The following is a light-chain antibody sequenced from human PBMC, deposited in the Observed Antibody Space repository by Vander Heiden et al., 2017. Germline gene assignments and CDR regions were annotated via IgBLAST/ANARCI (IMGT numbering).Light chain of an antibody. J-gene: IGKJ2*01. Sequence: EIVLTQSPATLSLSPGERATISCRASQSVSSYLAWYQQKPGQAPRRLIYDASNRATGIPARFSGSGSGTDFTLTISSLEPEDFAVYYCQQRSNWPPLYTFGQGTKLEIK. CDR3: QQRSNWPPLYT. CDR2: DAS. CDR1: QSVSSY. V-gene: IGKV3-11*01.